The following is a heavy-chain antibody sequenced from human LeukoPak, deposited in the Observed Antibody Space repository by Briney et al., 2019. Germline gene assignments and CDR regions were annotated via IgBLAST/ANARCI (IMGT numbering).Heavy chain of an antibody. V-gene: IGHV4-59*08. CDR2: ISYSGSS. CDR3: VPGGDRFDP. Sequence: SETLSLTCTVSGDSISTYYWSWIRQPPGKGLEWMGYISYSGSSNYNPSLKSRLTISVDTSKNEFSLKLRSVTAADTAVYYCVPGGDRFDPWGQGTLVTVSS. J-gene: IGHJ5*02. CDR1: GDSISTYY. D-gene: IGHD2-21*02.